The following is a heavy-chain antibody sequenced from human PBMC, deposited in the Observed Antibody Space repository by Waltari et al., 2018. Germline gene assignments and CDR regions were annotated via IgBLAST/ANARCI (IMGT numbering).Heavy chain of an antibody. V-gene: IGHV4-39*07. CDR2: IYYSWST. J-gene: IGHJ4*02. CDR3: ARDTKQWLVQDY. CDR1: GGSISSSSYY. D-gene: IGHD6-19*01. Sequence: QLQLQESGPGLVKPSETMSLTCTVSGGSISSSSYYWGRTRQPPGKGLEWIGSIYYSWSTYYNPALKSRVTISLDTSKNQFSLKLSSVTAADTAVYYCARDTKQWLVQDYWGQGTLVTVSS.